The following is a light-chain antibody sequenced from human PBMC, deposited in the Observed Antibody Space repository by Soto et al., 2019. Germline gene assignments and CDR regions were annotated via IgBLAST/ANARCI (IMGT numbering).Light chain of an antibody. CDR1: RSVSSY. V-gene: IGKV3-11*01. CDR2: DAS. J-gene: IGKJ5*01. Sequence: EIVLTQSPATLSLSPGERATLSCRASRSVSSYLAWYQQKPGQTPRLLIHDASSRATGTPVRFSGSGSGTDFTRTISSLEPEDFAVYYCQQRTNWPTSTFGQGTRLEIK. CDR3: QQRTNWPTST.